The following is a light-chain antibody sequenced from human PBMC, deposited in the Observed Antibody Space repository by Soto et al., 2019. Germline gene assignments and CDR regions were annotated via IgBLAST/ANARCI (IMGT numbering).Light chain of an antibody. Sequence: EIVLTQSPATLSLPPGERATLSCRASRSVSSYLAWYQQKAGQAPRLLIYEASNRATGIPARFSGSGSGTDFTLTISSVKPEDFAVYYCQQRSYWLWTFGQGTKVEIK. V-gene: IGKV3-11*01. CDR1: RSVSSY. CDR3: QQRSYWLWT. J-gene: IGKJ1*01. CDR2: EAS.